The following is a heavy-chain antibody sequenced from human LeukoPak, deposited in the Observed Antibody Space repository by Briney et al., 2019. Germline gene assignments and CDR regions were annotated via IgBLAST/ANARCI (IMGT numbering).Heavy chain of an antibody. Sequence: GGSLRLSCAASGFTFSSYGMHWVRQAPGKGLEWVAVISYDGSNKYYADSVKGRFTISRDNSKNTLYLQMNSLRAEDTAVYYCAKDGSGWVFDYWGQGTLVTVSS. CDR1: GFTFSSYG. J-gene: IGHJ4*02. CDR3: AKDGSGWVFDY. D-gene: IGHD6-19*01. CDR2: ISYDGSNK. V-gene: IGHV3-30*18.